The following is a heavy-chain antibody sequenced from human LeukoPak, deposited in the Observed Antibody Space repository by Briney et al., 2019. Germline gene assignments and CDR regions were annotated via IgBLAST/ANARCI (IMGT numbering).Heavy chain of an antibody. CDR1: GGSISSSSYY. CDR2: IDYSGST. CDR3: ARPRRDGGDAFDI. V-gene: IGHV4-39*01. J-gene: IGHJ3*02. Sequence: SETLSLTCSVSGGSISSSSYYWGWIRQPPGKGLEWIGSIDYSGSTYYSPSLKSRVTISVDTSKNQFSLKVSSVTAADTAVYYCARPRRDGGDAFDIWGQGTMVTVSS.